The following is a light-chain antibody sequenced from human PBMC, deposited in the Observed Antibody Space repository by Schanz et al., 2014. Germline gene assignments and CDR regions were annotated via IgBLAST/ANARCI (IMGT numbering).Light chain of an antibody. Sequence: DIVMTQSPDSLAVSLGERATINCKSSQSVLYSSDNKNYLAWYQQKPGQPPKVLIYWASTRESGVPDRFSGSGYGTDFTLTISSLQAEDLAVYYCQQYYSIPLTFGGGPKVEIK. V-gene: IGKV4-1*01. CDR2: WAS. CDR3: QQYYSIPLT. J-gene: IGKJ4*01. CDR1: QSVLYSSDNKNY.